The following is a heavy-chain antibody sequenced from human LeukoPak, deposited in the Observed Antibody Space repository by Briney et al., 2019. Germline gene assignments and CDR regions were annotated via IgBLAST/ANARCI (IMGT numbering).Heavy chain of an antibody. CDR1: GGSISSGDYY. CDR3: ARDRWFWSGYPFNYYGMDV. Sequence: SETLSLTCTVSGGSISSGDYYWSWIRQPPGKGLEWIGYIYYSGSTYHNPSLKSRVTISVDTSKNQFSLKLSSVTAADTAVYYCARDRWFWSGYPFNYYGMDVWGQGTTVTVSS. D-gene: IGHD3-3*01. CDR2: IYYSGST. V-gene: IGHV4-30-4*01. J-gene: IGHJ6*02.